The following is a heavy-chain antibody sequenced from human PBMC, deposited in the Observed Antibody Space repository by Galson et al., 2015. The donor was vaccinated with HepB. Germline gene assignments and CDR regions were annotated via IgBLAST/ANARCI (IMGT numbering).Heavy chain of an antibody. CDR2: IKQDGSEK. CDR1: RFTFSSYW. Sequence: SLRLSCAASRFTFSSYWMSWVRQAPGKGLEWVANIKQDGSEKNYVDSVKGRFTISRDNAKNSMYLQMNSLRADDTVVYYCARGRWSFDYWGQGTLVSVSS. CDR3: ARGRWSFDY. D-gene: IGHD4-23*01. J-gene: IGHJ4*02. V-gene: IGHV3-7*03.